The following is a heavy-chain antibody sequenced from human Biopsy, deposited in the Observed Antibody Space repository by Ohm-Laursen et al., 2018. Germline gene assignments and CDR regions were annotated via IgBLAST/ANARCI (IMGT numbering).Heavy chain of an antibody. V-gene: IGHV1-69*01. CDR3: ARGPHSGSHSCFDY. CDR1: EGTFSNYA. J-gene: IGHJ4*02. D-gene: IGHD1-26*01. CDR2: IIPMFGTA. Sequence: SSVKVSCKASEGTFSNYAISWVRQAPGQGLEWMGGIIPMFGTANYAQMFQGRVTISADESTSTSYMELSSLTTEDTAIYYCARGPHSGSHSCFDYWGRGTLVTVSS.